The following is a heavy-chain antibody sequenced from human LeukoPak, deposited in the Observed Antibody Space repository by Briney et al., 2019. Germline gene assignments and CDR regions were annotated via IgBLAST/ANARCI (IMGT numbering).Heavy chain of an antibody. J-gene: IGHJ4*02. V-gene: IGHV4-59*01. CDR2: IYYSGST. CDR1: GGSISSYY. Sequence: SETLSLTCTVSGGSISSYYWSWIRQPPGKGLEWIGYIYYSGSTNYNPSLKSRVTISVDPSKNQFSLKLSSVTAADTAVYYCARGIPGIAAAGSPFPFDYWGQGTLVTVSS. D-gene: IGHD6-13*01. CDR3: ARGIPGIAAAGSPFPFDY.